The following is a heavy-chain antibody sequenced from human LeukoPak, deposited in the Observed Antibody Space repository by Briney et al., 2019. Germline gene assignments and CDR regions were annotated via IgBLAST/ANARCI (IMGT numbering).Heavy chain of an antibody. CDR3: ARDWSYYYDSSGLFAPGY. Sequence: GASVKVSCKASGYTFTGYYMHWVRQAPGQGLEWMGWINPNSGGTNYAQKFQGRVTMTRDTSISTAYMELSRLRSDDTAVYYCARDWSYYYDSSGLFAPGYWGQGTLVTVSS. CDR1: GYTFTGYY. V-gene: IGHV1-2*02. J-gene: IGHJ4*02. CDR2: INPNSGGT. D-gene: IGHD3-22*01.